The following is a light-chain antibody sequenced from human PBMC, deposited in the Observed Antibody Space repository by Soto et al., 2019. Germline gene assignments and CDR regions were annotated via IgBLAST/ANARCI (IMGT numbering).Light chain of an antibody. Sequence: EIVLTQSPATLSLSPGERATLSCRASQSVSSNYLAWYLQKPGQAPRLLIYGASSRATGIPDRFSGSGSGTDLTLTISRLEPEDFAVYYCQKYNNWPRTFGQGTKLDI. CDR2: GAS. V-gene: IGKV3-20*01. CDR3: QKYNNWPRT. J-gene: IGKJ1*01. CDR1: QSVSSNY.